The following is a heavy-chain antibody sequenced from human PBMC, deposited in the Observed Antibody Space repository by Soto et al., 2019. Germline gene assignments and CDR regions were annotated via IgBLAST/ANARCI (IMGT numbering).Heavy chain of an antibody. CDR2: IIPIFGTA. V-gene: IGHV1-69*01. J-gene: IGHJ6*02. CDR1: GGTFSSYA. D-gene: IGHD3-10*01. CDR3: AHHSNNHYGSGSYLYGMDV. Sequence: QVQLVQSGAEVKKPGSSVKVSCKASGGTFSSYAISWVRQAPGQGLEWMGGIIPIFGTANYAQKFQGRVTITVYESTSTAYMELSSLRSEDTAVYYCAHHSNNHYGSGSYLYGMDVWGQGTTVTVSS.